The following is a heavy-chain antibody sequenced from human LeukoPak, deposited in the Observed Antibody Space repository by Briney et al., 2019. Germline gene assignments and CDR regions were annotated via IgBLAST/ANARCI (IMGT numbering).Heavy chain of an antibody. Sequence: GGSLRLSCAASGFTFSSYSMNWVRQAPGKGLEWVSSISSSSYIYYADSVKGRFTISRDNAKNSLYLQMNSLRAEDTAVYYCARAAYGSGPTDYWGQGTLVTVSS. D-gene: IGHD3-10*01. CDR3: ARAAYGSGPTDY. J-gene: IGHJ4*02. CDR2: ISSSSYI. V-gene: IGHV3-21*01. CDR1: GFTFSSYS.